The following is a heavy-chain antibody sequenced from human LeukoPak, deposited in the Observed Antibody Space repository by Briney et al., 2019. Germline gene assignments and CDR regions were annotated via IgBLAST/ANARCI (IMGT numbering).Heavy chain of an antibody. V-gene: IGHV4-61*02. CDR1: GGSISSGSYY. Sequence: PSQTLSLTCTVSGGSISSGSYYWSWTRQPAGKGLEWIGRIYTSGSTNYNPSLKSRVTISVDTSKNQFSLKLSSVTAADMAVYYCARDSPTTSFDYWGQGTLVTVSS. J-gene: IGHJ4*02. D-gene: IGHD1-26*01. CDR2: IYTSGST. CDR3: ARDSPTTSFDY.